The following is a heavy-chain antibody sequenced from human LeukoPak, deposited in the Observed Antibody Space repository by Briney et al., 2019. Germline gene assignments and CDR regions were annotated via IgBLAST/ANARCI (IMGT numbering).Heavy chain of an antibody. CDR1: GFTFSSFA. J-gene: IGHJ4*02. D-gene: IGHD3-22*01. V-gene: IGHV3-30-3*01. Sequence: SGGSLRLSCAASGFTFSSFALHWVRQAPGKGLEWVAAISYDGSNKYYADSVKGRFTISRDNSKNTLYLQMNSLRAEDTAVYYCAKDRNYYDRSVGYWGQGTLVTVSS. CDR2: ISYDGSNK. CDR3: AKDRNYYDRSVGY.